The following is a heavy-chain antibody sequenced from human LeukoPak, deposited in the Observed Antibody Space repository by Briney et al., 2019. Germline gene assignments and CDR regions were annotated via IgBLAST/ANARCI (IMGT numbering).Heavy chain of an antibody. Sequence: GGSLRLSCAASGFTFSSYRMNWVRQAPGKGLEWVSYISSSSSTIYYADSVKGRFTISRDNAKNSLYLQMNSLRAEDTAVYYCAKDSGYYDSSGYYLFDYWGQGTLVTVSS. D-gene: IGHD3-22*01. CDR1: GFTFSSYR. CDR3: AKDSGYYDSSGYYLFDY. J-gene: IGHJ4*02. CDR2: ISSSSSTI. V-gene: IGHV3-48*01.